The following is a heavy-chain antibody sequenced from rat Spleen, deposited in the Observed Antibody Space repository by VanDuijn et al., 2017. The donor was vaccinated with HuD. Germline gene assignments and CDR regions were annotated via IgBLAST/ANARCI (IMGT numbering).Heavy chain of an antibody. CDR3: ARPDYSRFDY. V-gene: IGHV5-25*01. CDR1: GFTFSDYY. D-gene: IGHD1-2*01. J-gene: IGHJ2*01. Sequence: EVHLVESDGGLVQPGRSLKLSCAASGFTFSDYYMAWVRQAPTKGLEWVASISNGGGNTYYRDSVKGRFTISRDNAKSTLYLQMDSLRSEDTATYYCARPDYSRFDYWGQGVMVTVSS. CDR2: ISNGGGNT.